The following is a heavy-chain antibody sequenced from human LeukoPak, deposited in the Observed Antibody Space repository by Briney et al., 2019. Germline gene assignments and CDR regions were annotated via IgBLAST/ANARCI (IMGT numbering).Heavy chain of an antibody. D-gene: IGHD3-3*01. V-gene: IGHV4-34*01. Sequence: PSETLSLTCAVYGGSFSGYYWSWSRQPPGKGLEWIGEINHSGSTNYYPSLKSRVTISVDTSKNQFSLKLSSVTAADTAVYYCARVYSYYDFWSGYYFSFYFDYWGQGTLVTVSS. CDR3: ARVYSYYDFWSGYYFSFYFDY. CDR1: GGSFSGYY. J-gene: IGHJ4*02. CDR2: INHSGST.